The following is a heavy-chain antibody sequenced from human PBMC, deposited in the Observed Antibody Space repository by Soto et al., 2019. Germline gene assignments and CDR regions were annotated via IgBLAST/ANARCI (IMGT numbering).Heavy chain of an antibody. J-gene: IGHJ4*01. V-gene: IGHV3-30*03. CDR2: ISYDGSNK. CDR3: ARGGMWRSFDY. Sequence: PGWSLRLSCAASGFTLSSYGMHWVRQAPGKGLECVTLISYDGSNKYYADSVKGRFTISRDNSKNTLYLTMTHMDPVDTATYYCARGGMWRSFDYWGHGTQVTVSS. CDR1: GFTLSSYG. D-gene: IGHD2-21*01.